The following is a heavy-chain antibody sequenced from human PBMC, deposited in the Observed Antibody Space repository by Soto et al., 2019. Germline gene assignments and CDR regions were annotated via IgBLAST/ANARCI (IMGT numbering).Heavy chain of an antibody. CDR1: GFIFSSYA. D-gene: IGHD4-4*01. Sequence: GGALRLSCAASGFIFSSYAMSWVRQAPGKGLEWVSAISGSGGSTYYADSVKGRFTISRDNSKNTLYLQMNSLRAEDTAVYYCTLTVPTVSWFDPWGQGTLVTASS. CDR3: TLTVPTVSWFDP. J-gene: IGHJ5*02. CDR2: ISGSGGST. V-gene: IGHV3-23*01.